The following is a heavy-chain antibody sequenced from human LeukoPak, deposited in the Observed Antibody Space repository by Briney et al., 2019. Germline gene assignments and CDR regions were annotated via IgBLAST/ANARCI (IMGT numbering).Heavy chain of an antibody. CDR2: ISSSSSTI. J-gene: IGHJ5*02. Sequence: PGGSLRLSCAVSGLTFSNYSMNWVRQAPGKGLEWVSYISSSSSTIYYADSVKGRFTISRDNAKNSLYLQMNSLRDEDTAVYYCARDDYDILSPFDPRGQGTLVTVSS. V-gene: IGHV3-48*02. CDR1: GLTFSNYS. CDR3: ARDDYDILSPFDP. D-gene: IGHD3-9*01.